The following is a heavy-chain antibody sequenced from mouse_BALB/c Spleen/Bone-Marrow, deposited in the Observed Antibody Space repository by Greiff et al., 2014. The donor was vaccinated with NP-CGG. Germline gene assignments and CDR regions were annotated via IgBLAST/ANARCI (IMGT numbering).Heavy chain of an antibody. CDR2: IRTKADDHAT. V-gene: IGHV6-6*01. Sequence: EVMLVESGGGLVQPGGSMKLSCAASGFAFSDTWLDWVRQSPEKGPEWVAEIRTKADDHATYYAESVKGRFTISRDDSISSVYLQMNSLRAEDTDIYYCTPHPFDYWGQGTTLTVSS. CDR3: TPHPFDY. J-gene: IGHJ2*01. CDR1: GFAFSDTW.